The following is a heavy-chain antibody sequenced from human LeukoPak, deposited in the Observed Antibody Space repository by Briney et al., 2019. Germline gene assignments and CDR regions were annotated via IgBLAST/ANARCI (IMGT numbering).Heavy chain of an antibody. J-gene: IGHJ3*02. Sequence: ASVKVSCKASGYTFTSYYMHWVRQAPGQGLEWMGIINPSGGSTSYAQKFQGRVTMTRNTSISTAYMELRSLRSEDTAVYYCARVKEDAFDIWGQGTMVTVSS. CDR2: INPSGGST. V-gene: IGHV1-46*01. CDR3: ARVKEDAFDI. CDR1: GYTFTSYY.